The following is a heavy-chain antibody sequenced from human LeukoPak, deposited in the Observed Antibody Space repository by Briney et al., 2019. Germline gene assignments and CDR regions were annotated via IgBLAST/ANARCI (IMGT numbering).Heavy chain of an antibody. CDR3: ASWVYDSSGYYYGSAEYFQH. CDR2: IYFSGST. CDR1: GGSISYSNSY. J-gene: IGHJ1*01. D-gene: IGHD3-22*01. V-gene: IGHV4-39*07. Sequence: LETLSLTCTVSGGSISYSNSYWGWIRQPPGKGLEWIGNIYFSGSTYYKQSLKSRVTISVDTSKNQFSLKLRSVTAADTAVYYCASWVYDSSGYYYGSAEYFQHWGQGTLVTVSS.